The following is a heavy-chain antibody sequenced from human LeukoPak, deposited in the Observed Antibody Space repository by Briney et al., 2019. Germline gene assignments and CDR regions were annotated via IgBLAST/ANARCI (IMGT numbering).Heavy chain of an antibody. Sequence: GESLKISGKGSGYSFTTYWIGWVRQMPGKGVEWMGIIYPGDSDTRYSPSFQGQVTISADKSISTAYLQWSSLKASDTAMYYCARSSVAATIRITDYWGQGTLVTVSS. CDR3: ARSSVAATIRITDY. D-gene: IGHD2-15*01. V-gene: IGHV5-51*01. CDR2: IYPGDSDT. J-gene: IGHJ4*02. CDR1: GYSFTTYW.